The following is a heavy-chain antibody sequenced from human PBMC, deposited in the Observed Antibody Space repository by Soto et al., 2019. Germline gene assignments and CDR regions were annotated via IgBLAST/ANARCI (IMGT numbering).Heavy chain of an antibody. V-gene: IGHV4-4*07. CDR3: AREVVGATTAQFGY. CDR2: IYTSGST. Sequence: XGTLTLTCTVSGGSISSYYWSWIRQPSGKGLEWIGRIYTSGSTNYNPSLKSRVTMSVDTSKNQFSLKLSSVTAADTAVYYCAREVVGATTAQFGYWGQGTLVTVSS. CDR1: GGSISSYY. J-gene: IGHJ4*02. D-gene: IGHD1-26*01.